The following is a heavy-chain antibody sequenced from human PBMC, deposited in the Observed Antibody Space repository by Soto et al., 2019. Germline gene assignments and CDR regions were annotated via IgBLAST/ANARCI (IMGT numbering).Heavy chain of an antibody. CDR1: GYTFTTYG. J-gene: IGHJ4*02. D-gene: IGHD2-15*01. V-gene: IGHV1-18*01. CDR3: AREWSAEVLPHY. Sequence: QFRLVQSGAEVGKPGASVKVSCQASGYTFTTYGISWVRQAPGQGLEWMGWISTYNGNTQFAQRFQGRVTMTTDTSTSTAYMELRSLTSDDTAVYYCAREWSAEVLPHYWGQGTLVTVSS. CDR2: ISTYNGNT.